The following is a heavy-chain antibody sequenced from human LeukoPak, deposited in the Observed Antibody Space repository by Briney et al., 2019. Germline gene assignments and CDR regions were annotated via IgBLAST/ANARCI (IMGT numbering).Heavy chain of an antibody. Sequence: PGGSLRLSCAASGFTFSSYAMTWVRQAPGKGLEWVSGISDSGGSTYYADSVKGRFTISRDNSKNTLYLRVNSLRAEDTAVYYCARGSGIHHFNWFDPWGQGTLVTVSS. CDR3: ARGSGIHHFNWFDP. CDR2: ISDSGGST. V-gene: IGHV3-23*01. J-gene: IGHJ5*02. D-gene: IGHD1-26*01. CDR1: GFTFSSYA.